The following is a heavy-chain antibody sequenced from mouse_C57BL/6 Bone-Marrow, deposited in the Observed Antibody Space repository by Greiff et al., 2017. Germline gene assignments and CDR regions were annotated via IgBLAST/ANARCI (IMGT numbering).Heavy chain of an antibody. Sequence: EVQVVESGGGLVQPGGSLSLSCAASGFTFTDYYMSWVRQPPGKALEWFGFISHKANGYTTEYSVSVKGRFTISRDNSQNIHYLQMNALRAEDSATYYSASLLPPMDYWGQGTSVTVSS. CDR1: GFTFTDYY. V-gene: IGHV7-3*01. D-gene: IGHD5-5*01. CDR2: ISHKANGYTT. J-gene: IGHJ4*01. CDR3: ASLLPPMDY.